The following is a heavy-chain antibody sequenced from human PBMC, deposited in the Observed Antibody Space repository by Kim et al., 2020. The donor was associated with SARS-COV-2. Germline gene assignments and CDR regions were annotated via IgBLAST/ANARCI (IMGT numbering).Heavy chain of an antibody. V-gene: IGHV3-48*03. J-gene: IGHJ4*02. CDR1: GFTFSSYE. CDR3: ARDSFAPIAAAGALDY. CDR2: ISSSGSTI. D-gene: IGHD6-13*01. Sequence: GGSLRLSCAASGFTFSSYEMNWVRQAPGKGLEWVSYISSSGSTIYYADSVKGRFTISRDNAKNSLYLQMNSLRAEDTAVYYCARDSFAPIAAAGALDYWGQGTLVTVSS.